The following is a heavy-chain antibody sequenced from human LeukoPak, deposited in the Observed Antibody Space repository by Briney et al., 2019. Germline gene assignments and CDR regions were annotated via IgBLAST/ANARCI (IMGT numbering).Heavy chain of an antibody. J-gene: IGHJ4*02. Sequence: GGSLRLSCAASGCTFSISTMNWVRQAPGKGLDWVASISSSSSTMHYADSVKGRLTISRDNAKNSLYLQINSLRAEDTAVYYCVRGDSRDYWGRGTLVTVSS. CDR1: GCTFSIST. CDR2: ISSSSSTM. V-gene: IGHV3-21*01. CDR3: VRGDSRDY. D-gene: IGHD6-13*01.